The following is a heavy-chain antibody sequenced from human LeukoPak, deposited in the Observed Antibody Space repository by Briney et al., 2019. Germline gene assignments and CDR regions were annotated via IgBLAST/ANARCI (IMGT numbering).Heavy chain of an antibody. Sequence: GGSLRLSCAASGFTFSSYSMNWVRQAPGKGLEWVSSISSSSYIYYADSVKGRFTISRDNAKNSLYLQVNSLRAEDTAVYYCARGVSLPYDFWEKSWFDPWGQGTLVTVSS. CDR2: ISSSSYI. CDR3: ARGVSLPYDFWEKSWFDP. J-gene: IGHJ5*02. CDR1: GFTFSSYS. V-gene: IGHV3-21*01. D-gene: IGHD3-3*01.